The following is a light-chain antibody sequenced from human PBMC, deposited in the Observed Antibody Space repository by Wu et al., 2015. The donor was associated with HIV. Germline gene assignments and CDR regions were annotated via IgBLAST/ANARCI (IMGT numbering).Light chain of an antibody. J-gene: IGKJ4*01. CDR2: GAS. CDR1: QSVSSS. V-gene: IGKV3-15*01. Sequence: EIVMTQSPATLSVSLGERATLSCRASQSVSSSLAWYQQKLGQGPRLLIYGASTRATGIPARFSGSGSGTEFTLTISSLQSEDFAVYYCQQYNNWPLTFGGGTKVEI. CDR3: QQYNNWPLT.